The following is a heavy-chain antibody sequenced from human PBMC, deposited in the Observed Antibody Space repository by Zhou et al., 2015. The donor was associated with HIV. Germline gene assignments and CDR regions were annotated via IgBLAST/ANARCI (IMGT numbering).Heavy chain of an antibody. CDR2: ITPVLGTS. J-gene: IGHJ5*02. D-gene: IGHD3-9*01. V-gene: IGHV1-69*06. CDR1: EGTFGSYG. CDR3: ARGTSKLRYFDRSAWFDP. Sequence: QVQLVQSGAEVKKPGSSVKVSCKLSEGTFGSYGISWVRQAPGHGLEWMGGITPVLGTSKYAQQFQGRVSITADRSTYTAYMELRSLGFEDTAVYYCARGTSKLRYFDRSAWFDPWGQGTLVTVSS.